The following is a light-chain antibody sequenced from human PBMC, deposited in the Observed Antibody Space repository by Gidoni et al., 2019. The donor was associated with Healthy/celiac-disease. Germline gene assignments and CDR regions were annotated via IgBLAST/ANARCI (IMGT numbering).Light chain of an antibody. CDR1: SSDVGSYNL. V-gene: IGLV2-23*02. CDR2: EVS. Sequence: QSALTQPAPVSGSPGQSITISCTGTSSDVGSYNLVSWYQQPPGKAPNLMIYEVSKRPSGVSNRFSGSKSGNTASLTISGLQAEDEADYYCCSYAGSSTFVVFGGGTKLTVL. J-gene: IGLJ2*01. CDR3: CSYAGSSTFVV.